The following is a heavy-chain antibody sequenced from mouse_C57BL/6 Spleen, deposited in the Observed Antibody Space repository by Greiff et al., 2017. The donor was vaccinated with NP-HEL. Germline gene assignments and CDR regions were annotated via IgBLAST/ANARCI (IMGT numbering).Heavy chain of an antibody. CDR1: GYTFTSYW. Sequence: QVQLKESGAELVKPGASVKLSCKASGYTFTSYWMQWVKQRPGQGLEWIGEIDPSDSYTNYNQKFKGKATLTVDTSSSTAYMQLSSLTSEDSAVYYCARGYGSSSLFDYWGQGTTLTVSS. CDR2: IDPSDSYT. J-gene: IGHJ2*01. V-gene: IGHV1-50*01. CDR3: ARGYGSSSLFDY. D-gene: IGHD1-1*01.